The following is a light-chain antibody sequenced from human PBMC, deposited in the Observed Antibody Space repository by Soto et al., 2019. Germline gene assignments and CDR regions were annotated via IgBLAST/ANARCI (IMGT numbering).Light chain of an antibody. CDR1: QSVTSN. V-gene: IGKV3-15*01. Sequence: EVVMTQSPATLSVSPWERATLFCWASQSVTSNLAWYQHKPGQSPRLLIYRASARATGVPDRFSGSGSGTEFTLTISSLQSEDFAVYYCQQYNNWPPITFGQGTRLEIK. J-gene: IGKJ5*01. CDR2: RAS. CDR3: QQYNNWPPIT.